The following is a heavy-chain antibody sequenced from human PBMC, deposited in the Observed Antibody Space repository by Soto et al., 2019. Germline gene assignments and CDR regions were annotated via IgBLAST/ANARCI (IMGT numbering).Heavy chain of an antibody. J-gene: IGHJ4*02. V-gene: IGHV3-30*18. D-gene: IGHD3-22*01. CDR3: AKDLLYHYDSSGYQGHFDY. Sequence: PGGSLRLSCAASGFTFSSYGMHWVRQAPGKGLEWVAVISYDGSNKYYADSVKGRFTISRDNSKNTLYLQMNSLRAEDTAVYYCAKDLLYHYDSSGYQGHFDYWGQGTLVTVSS. CDR1: GFTFSSYG. CDR2: ISYDGSNK.